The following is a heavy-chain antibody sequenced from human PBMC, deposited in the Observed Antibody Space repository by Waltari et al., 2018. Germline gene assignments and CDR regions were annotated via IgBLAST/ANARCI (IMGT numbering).Heavy chain of an antibody. J-gene: IGHJ4*01. CDR1: GGSISSSSYY. Sequence: QLQLQESGPGLVKPSETLSLTCTVSGGSISSSSYYWGWIRQPPGKGLEWIGSIYYSGRTDYNPSLNSRFTISVDTSNNHFSLKLSSVTAAYTAVYYCARQLTIFGVVSNCDYWGHVTLVTVSS. D-gene: IGHD3-3*01. V-gene: IGHV4-39*01. CDR2: IYYSGRT. CDR3: ARQLTIFGVVSNCDY.